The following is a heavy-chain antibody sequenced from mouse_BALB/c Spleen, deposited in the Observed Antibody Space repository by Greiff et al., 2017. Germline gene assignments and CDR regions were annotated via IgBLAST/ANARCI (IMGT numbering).Heavy chain of an antibody. V-gene: IGHV5-9-4*01. CDR3: ARGGEYYAMDY. CDR1: GFTFSSYA. Sequence: EVKLMESGGGLVKPGGSLKLSCAASGFTFSSYAMSWVRQSPEKRLEWVAEISSGGSYTYYPDTVTGRFTISRDNAKNTLYLEMSSLRSEDTAMYYCARGGEYYAMDYWGQGTSVTVSS. J-gene: IGHJ4*01. CDR2: ISSGGSYT.